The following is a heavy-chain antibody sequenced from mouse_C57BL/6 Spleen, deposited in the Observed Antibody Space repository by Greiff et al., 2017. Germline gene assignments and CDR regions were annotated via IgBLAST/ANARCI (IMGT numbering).Heavy chain of an antibody. D-gene: IGHD1-1*01. J-gene: IGHJ2*01. CDR2: IYPRSGNT. Sequence: QVQLQQSGAELARPGASVKLSCKASGYTFTSYGISWVKQRTGQGLEWIGEIYPRSGNTYYNEKFKGKATLTADKSSSTAYMELRSLTSEGSAVYFCAKGDGSSFWGDYWGQGTTLTVSS. CDR3: AKGDGSSFWGDY. CDR1: GYTFTSYG. V-gene: IGHV1-81*01.